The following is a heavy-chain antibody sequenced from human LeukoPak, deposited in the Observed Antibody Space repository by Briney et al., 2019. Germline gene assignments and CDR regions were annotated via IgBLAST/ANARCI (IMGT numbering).Heavy chain of an antibody. J-gene: IGHJ4*02. D-gene: IGHD5-12*01. Sequence: GGSLRLSCATSGFTFSNYAVSWVRQAPGKGLEWVSSISGSGGTTYYADSVKGRFTISRDNSKNTLHLQMNSLRAEDTAVYYCAKDPYRASSGLVGYWGQGTLVTVSS. V-gene: IGHV3-23*01. CDR3: AKDPYRASSGLVGY. CDR2: ISGSGGTT. CDR1: GFTFSNYA.